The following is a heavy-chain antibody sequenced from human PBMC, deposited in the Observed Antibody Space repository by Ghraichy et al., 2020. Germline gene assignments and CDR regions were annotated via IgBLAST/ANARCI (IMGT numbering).Heavy chain of an antibody. V-gene: IGHV6-1*01. CDR1: GDSFSSNSST. CDR2: TYYRSKWYN. D-gene: IGHD6-19*01. CDR3: ARGLAVAGSLTFDY. Sequence: SETLSLTCAISGDSFSSNSSTWNWIRQSPSRGLKWLGRTYYRSKWYNDYALSVKSRITINTDTSNNQFSLQLNSVTPEDTAVYYCARGLAVAGSLTFDYWGQGTLVTVSS. J-gene: IGHJ4*02.